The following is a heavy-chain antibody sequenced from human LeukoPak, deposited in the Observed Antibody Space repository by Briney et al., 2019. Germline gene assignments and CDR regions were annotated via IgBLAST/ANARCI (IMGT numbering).Heavy chain of an antibody. V-gene: IGHV4-39*07. CDR2: MYHSTST. CDR1: GGSISRNNYY. J-gene: IGHJ6*03. D-gene: IGHD2-15*01. CDR3: AREYCSSARCFDYDLYYYIDV. Sequence: SETLSLTCAISGGSISRNNYYWAWIRQPPGKGLEWIASMYHSTSTNYNPSLRSRVTMSVDTKNQFSLKLSSVTAADTAVYFCAREYCSSARCFDYDLYYYIDVWGKGTTVTVSS.